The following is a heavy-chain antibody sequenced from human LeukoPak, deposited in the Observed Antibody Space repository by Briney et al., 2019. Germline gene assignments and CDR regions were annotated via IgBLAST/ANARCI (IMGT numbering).Heavy chain of an antibody. CDR1: GGTFSSDA. V-gene: IGHV1-69*06. Sequence: SVKVSCKASGGTFSSDAISWVRQAPGQGLEWVGGIIPIFGTANYAQKFQGRVTITADKSTSTAYMELSSLRSEDTAVYYCARQSIAAAGDIDYWGQGTLVTVSS. D-gene: IGHD6-13*01. CDR3: ARQSIAAAGDIDY. J-gene: IGHJ4*02. CDR2: IIPIFGTA.